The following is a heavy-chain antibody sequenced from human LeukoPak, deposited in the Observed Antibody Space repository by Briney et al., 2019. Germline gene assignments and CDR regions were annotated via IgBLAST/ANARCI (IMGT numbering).Heavy chain of an antibody. D-gene: IGHD6-6*01. J-gene: IGHJ4*02. V-gene: IGHV3-74*01. Sequence: GGSLRLSCVASGFSFSGHWMHWARQLPGKGLVWVSRISPTGSTTSYADSVKGRFTVSRDNAKNTLYLQVNNLRAEDTAVYYCARGPNSNWSGLDFWGQGTLLTVSS. CDR3: ARGPNSNWSGLDF. CDR2: ISPTGSTT. CDR1: GFSFSGHW.